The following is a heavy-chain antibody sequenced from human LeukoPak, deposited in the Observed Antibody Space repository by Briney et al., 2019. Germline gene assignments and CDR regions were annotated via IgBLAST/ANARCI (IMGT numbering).Heavy chain of an antibody. Sequence: GGSLRLSCAASGLTVSSNYMSWVRQAPGKGLEWVSLIYSSGSTYYADSVTGRFTISRDISKNTLSLQMSSLRAEDTAVYYCARTFLSGDAYKVGYFDYWGQGTLVTVSS. CDR2: IYSSGST. J-gene: IGHJ4*02. CDR1: GLTVSSNY. D-gene: IGHD5-24*01. V-gene: IGHV3-53*01. CDR3: ARTFLSGDAYKVGYFDY.